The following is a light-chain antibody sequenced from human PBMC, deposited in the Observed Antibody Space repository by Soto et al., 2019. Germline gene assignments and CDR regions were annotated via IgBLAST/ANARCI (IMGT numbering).Light chain of an antibody. J-gene: IGKJ5*01. CDR1: QSISSW. V-gene: IGKV1-5*03. Sequence: DIQMTQSPSTLSASVGDRVTITCRASQSISSWLAWYQQKPGKAPKLLIYKASSLETGVPSRFSGSASGTEFTLTINSLQPDDFATYYCQHYNSFPITFGQGRVVESK. CDR2: KAS. CDR3: QHYNSFPIT.